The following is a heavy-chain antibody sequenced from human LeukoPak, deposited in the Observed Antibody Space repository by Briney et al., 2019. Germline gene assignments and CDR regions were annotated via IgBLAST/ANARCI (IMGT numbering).Heavy chain of an antibody. CDR3: AKGLYSSSWYFDY. Sequence: GGSLRLSCAASGFTFNNYAMNWVRQAPGEGLQWVSGIGAGGTYTYYADSVKGRFTISRDNSRNTVYLQMNSPRAEDTAVYYCAKGLYSSSWYFDYWGQGTLVAVSS. V-gene: IGHV3-23*01. D-gene: IGHD6-13*01. CDR2: IGAGGTYT. J-gene: IGHJ4*02. CDR1: GFTFNNYA.